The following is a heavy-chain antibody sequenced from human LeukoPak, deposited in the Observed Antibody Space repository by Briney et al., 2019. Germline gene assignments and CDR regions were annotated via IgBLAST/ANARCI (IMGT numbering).Heavy chain of an antibody. Sequence: PGRSLRLSCAASGFTCDDYAMQWVRQAPGKGLEWVSGISWNGGSIAYADSVKGRFTISRDNAKNSLYLQMNTLRAEDTALYYCAKAAGAHSSSWGYFDYWGQGTLVTVSS. CDR2: ISWNGGSI. CDR1: GFTCDDYA. D-gene: IGHD6-13*01. V-gene: IGHV3-9*01. J-gene: IGHJ4*02. CDR3: AKAAGAHSSSWGYFDY.